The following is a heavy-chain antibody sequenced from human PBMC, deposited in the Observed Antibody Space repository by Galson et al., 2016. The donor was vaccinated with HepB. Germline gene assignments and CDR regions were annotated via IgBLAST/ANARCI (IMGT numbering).Heavy chain of an antibody. CDR1: GFTFSSSG. CDR2: IWHDGSNK. CDR3: ARGRRNRGAVDV. Sequence: SLRLSCAASGFTFSSSGMQWVRQGPGKGLEWVALIWHDGSNKYYADSMKGRFTISRDNSKNTLYLQVNSLRAEDAAVYYCARGRRNRGAVDVWGQGTMVTVSS. V-gene: IGHV3-33*01. D-gene: IGHD1-14*01. J-gene: IGHJ3*01.